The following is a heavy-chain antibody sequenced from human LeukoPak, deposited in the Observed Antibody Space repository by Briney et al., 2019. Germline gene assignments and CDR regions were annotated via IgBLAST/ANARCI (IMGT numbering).Heavy chain of an antibody. CDR2: IYSDGGT. J-gene: IGHJ4*02. CDR3: AREFGSAQYYFDY. V-gene: IGHV3-53*01. CDR1: GFTVSSNY. D-gene: IGHD3-16*01. Sequence: GGSLRLSCAASGFTVSSNYMSWVRQAPGEGLEWVSVIYSDGGTDYGDSVKGRFTISTDNSKRTLYLQMNSLRAEDTAVYYCAREFGSAQYYFDYWGQGTLVTVSS.